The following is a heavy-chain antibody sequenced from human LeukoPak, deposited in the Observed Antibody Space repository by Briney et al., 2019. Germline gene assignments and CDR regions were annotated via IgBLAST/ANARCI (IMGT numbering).Heavy chain of an antibody. Sequence: GGSLRLSCAASGFTFSSYEMNWVRQAPGKGLEWVSYISSSGSTIYYADSVKGRFTISIDNAKNSLYLQMNSLRDEDTAVYYCARVGATTRSGDYWGQGTLVTVSS. CDR3: ARVGATTRSGDY. CDR1: GFTFSSYE. CDR2: ISSSGSTI. J-gene: IGHJ4*02. D-gene: IGHD1-26*01. V-gene: IGHV3-48*03.